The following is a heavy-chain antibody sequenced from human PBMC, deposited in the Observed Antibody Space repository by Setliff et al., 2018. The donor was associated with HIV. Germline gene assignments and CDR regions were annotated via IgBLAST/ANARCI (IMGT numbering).Heavy chain of an antibody. J-gene: IGHJ5*01. CDR3: ARGDHDVWGDYSNFFDS. CDR2: IIPIFGTA. V-gene: IGHV1-69*06. CDR1: GGTFSSYA. D-gene: IGHD3-3*01. Sequence: SVKVSCQASGGTFSSYAISWVRQAPGQGLEWMGRIIPIFGTANYAQKLQGRVTITADKSTSTAYMELSSLRSENTAVYYCARGDHDVWGDYSNFFDSWGQGTLVTVSS.